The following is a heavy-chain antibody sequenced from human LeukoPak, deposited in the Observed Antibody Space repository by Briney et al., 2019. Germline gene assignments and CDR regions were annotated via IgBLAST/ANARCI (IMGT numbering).Heavy chain of an antibody. CDR3: ARAMGGYSLVY. D-gene: IGHD5-18*01. J-gene: IGHJ4*02. Sequence: SETLSLTCIVSGASISSSPYYWGWIRQPPGKGLEWIGRIYYTGTTSYNPSLKSRVTISVDTSKNQFSLKLSSVTAADTAVYYCARAMGGYSLVYWGQGTLVTVSS. CDR1: GASISSSPYY. CDR2: IYYTGTT. V-gene: IGHV4-39*07.